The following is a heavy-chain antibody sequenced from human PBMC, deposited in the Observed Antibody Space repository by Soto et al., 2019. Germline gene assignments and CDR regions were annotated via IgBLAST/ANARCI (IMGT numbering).Heavy chain of an antibody. CDR2: ISGSGGST. Sequence: GGSLRLSCAASGFTFSRYAMSWVRQAPGKGLEWVSAISGSGGSTYYADSVKGRFTISRDNSRNTMYLQMNSLSTEATAVYYCAKDLPICSGCSFLQTPRLDYWGRGTLFAVSS. CDR1: GFTFSRYA. J-gene: IGHJ4*01. D-gene: IGHD2-15*01. CDR3: AKDLPICSGCSFLQTPRLDY. V-gene: IGHV3-23*01.